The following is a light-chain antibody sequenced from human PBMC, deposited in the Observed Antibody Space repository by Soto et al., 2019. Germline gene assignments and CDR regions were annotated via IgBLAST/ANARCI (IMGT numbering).Light chain of an antibody. CDR2: DVS. Sequence: QSALTQPRSVSGSPGQSVTISCTGTSSDVGGYNYVSWYQQHPGKAPKLMIYDVSKRPSGFPDRFSGSKSGNTASLTISGLQAEDEADYYCCSYAGSYSGVFGTGTKLTVL. J-gene: IGLJ1*01. CDR1: SSDVGGYNY. CDR3: CSYAGSYSGV. V-gene: IGLV2-11*01.